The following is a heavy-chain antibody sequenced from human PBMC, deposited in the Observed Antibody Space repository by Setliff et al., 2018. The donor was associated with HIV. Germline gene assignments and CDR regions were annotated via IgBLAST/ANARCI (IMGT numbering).Heavy chain of an antibody. D-gene: IGHD2-21*02. CDR3: ARDRGDYGYFDY. Sequence: PSETLSLTCTVSGGSISSHYWSWIRQPPGKGLEWIGSIHYSGSTNYNPSLKSRVTISVDRSENQFSLKLSSVTAADTAVYYCARDRGDYGYFDYWGQGTLVTVSS. J-gene: IGHJ4*02. CDR1: GGSISSHY. CDR2: IHYSGST. V-gene: IGHV4-59*11.